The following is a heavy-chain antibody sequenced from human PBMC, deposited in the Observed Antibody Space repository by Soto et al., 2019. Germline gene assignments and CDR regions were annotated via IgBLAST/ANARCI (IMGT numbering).Heavy chain of an antibody. J-gene: IGHJ4*02. CDR1: GFTFSSYA. CDR2: ISGSDDST. V-gene: IGHV3-23*01. CDR3: AKRSSSSTFDY. Sequence: PGGSLRLSCAASGFTFSSYAMSWVRQAPGKGLEWVSVISGSDDSTYYADSVKGRFTISRDNSKNTLYLQMNSLRAEDTAVYYCAKRSSSSTFDYWGQGTLVIVSS. D-gene: IGHD6-6*01.